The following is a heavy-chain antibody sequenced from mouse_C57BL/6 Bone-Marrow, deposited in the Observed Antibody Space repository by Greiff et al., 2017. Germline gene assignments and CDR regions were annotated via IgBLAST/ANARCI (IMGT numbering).Heavy chain of an antibody. Sequence: QVQLQQPGAELVMPGASVKLSCKASGYTFTSYWMHWVKQRPGQGLEWIGEIDPSDSYTNYNQKFKGKSTLTVDKSSSTAYMPLSSLTSEDSAVYYDAGDYGSAWFAYWGQGTLVTVSA. CDR2: IDPSDSYT. D-gene: IGHD1-1*01. V-gene: IGHV1-69*01. CDR3: AGDYGSAWFAY. J-gene: IGHJ3*01. CDR1: GYTFTSYW.